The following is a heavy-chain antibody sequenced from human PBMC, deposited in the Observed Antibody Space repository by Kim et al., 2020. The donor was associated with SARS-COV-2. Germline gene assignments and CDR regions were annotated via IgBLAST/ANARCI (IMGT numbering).Heavy chain of an antibody. CDR1: GFTFSSYG. Sequence: GGSLRLSCAASGFTFSSYGMHWVRQAPGKGLEWVAVISYDGSNKYYADSVKGRFTISRDNSKNTLYLQMNSLRAEDTAVYYCAREGVLLLGGSFFGMDVWGQGTTVTVSS. V-gene: IGHV3-33*05. J-gene: IGHJ6*02. CDR3: AREGVLLLGGSFFGMDV. D-gene: IGHD3-10*01. CDR2: ISYDGSNK.